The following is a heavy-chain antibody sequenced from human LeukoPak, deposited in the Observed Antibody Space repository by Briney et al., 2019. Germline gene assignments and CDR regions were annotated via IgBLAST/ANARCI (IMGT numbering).Heavy chain of an antibody. Sequence: GGSLRLSCAASGFTFSSYAMHWVRQAPGKGLEWVAVISYDGSNKYYADSMKGRFTISRDNSKNTLYLQMNSLRAEDTAVYYCARDQDYYGMDVWGQGTTVTVSS. V-gene: IGHV3-30-3*01. CDR1: GFTFSSYA. CDR3: ARDQDYYGMDV. J-gene: IGHJ6*02. CDR2: ISYDGSNK.